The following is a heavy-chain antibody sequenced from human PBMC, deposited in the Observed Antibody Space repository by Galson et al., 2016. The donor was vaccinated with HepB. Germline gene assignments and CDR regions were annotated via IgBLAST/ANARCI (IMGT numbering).Heavy chain of an antibody. CDR2: ISYDGVNK. V-gene: IGHV3-30*03. J-gene: IGHJ3*01. Sequence: SLRLSCAASGPNFRSHGMHWVRQAPGKGLEWVSLISYDGVNKHSAKSVKGRFTISRDNSKNTLYLEMNSLRPEDTAVYYCARDFGRDRWLVRGDAFDLWGQGTMVTVSS. CDR3: ARDFGRDRWLVRGDAFDL. CDR1: GPNFRSHG. D-gene: IGHD6-19*01.